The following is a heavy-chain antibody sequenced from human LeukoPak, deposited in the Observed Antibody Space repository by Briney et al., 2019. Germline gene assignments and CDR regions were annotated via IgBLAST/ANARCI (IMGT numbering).Heavy chain of an antibody. CDR2: INHSGST. CDR3: ARSSRIAAAGFFFDY. Sequence: SETLSLTCAVYVGSFSGYYWSCIRQPPGKGLEWMREINHSGSTNYNPSLKSRVTISVDTSKNQFSLKLSSVTAAGTAVYYCARSSRIAAAGFFFDYWGQGTLVTVSS. CDR1: VGSFSGYY. J-gene: IGHJ4*02. V-gene: IGHV4-34*01. D-gene: IGHD6-13*01.